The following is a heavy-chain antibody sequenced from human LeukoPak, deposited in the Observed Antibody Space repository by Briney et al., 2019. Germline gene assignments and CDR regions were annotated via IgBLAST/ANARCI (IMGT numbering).Heavy chain of an antibody. V-gene: IGHV4-39*01. Sequence: SETLSLTCTVSGGSISSSYYYWGWIRQPPGKGLEWIGGIYSSGSTYYNPSLKSRVTISVDTSKNQFSLKLTSVTAADTAVYYCARQPPFFGDYGGYWGQGTLVTVSS. CDR2: IYSSGST. J-gene: IGHJ4*02. D-gene: IGHD4/OR15-4a*01. CDR3: ARQPPFFGDYGGY. CDR1: GGSISSSYYY.